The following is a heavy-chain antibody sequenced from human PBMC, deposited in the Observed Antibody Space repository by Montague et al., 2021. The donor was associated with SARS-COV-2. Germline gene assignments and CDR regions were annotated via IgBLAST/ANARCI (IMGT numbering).Heavy chain of an antibody. D-gene: IGHD4/OR15-4a*01. CDR3: ARGTLSVNMALVVLLGGLYYFDS. CDR1: GDSFTYFY. J-gene: IGHJ4*02. CDR2: ISSTGST. V-gene: IGHV4-59*12. Sequence: SETLSLTCSVSGDSFTYFYWSWIRQSPGKGLEWIGYISSTGSTNYNPSFKSRFTISVDTSKNQFSPRLSSVTAADTAVYYCARGTLSVNMALVVLLGGLYYFDSWGQGTLVAVSS.